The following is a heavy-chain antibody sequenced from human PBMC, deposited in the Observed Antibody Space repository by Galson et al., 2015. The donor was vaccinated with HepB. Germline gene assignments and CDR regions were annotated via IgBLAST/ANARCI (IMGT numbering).Heavy chain of an antibody. CDR1: GSTFSTYA. Sequence: SLRLSCAGSGSTFSTYAMHWVRQAPGKGLEWVAVISYDGSNKYYADSVKGRFTISRDNSKNTLYLQMNSLRAEDTAVYYCAKDAGSSGISGMDVWGQGTTVTVSS. D-gene: IGHD1-14*01. CDR3: AKDAGSSGISGMDV. V-gene: IGHV3-30*18. CDR2: ISYDGSNK. J-gene: IGHJ6*02.